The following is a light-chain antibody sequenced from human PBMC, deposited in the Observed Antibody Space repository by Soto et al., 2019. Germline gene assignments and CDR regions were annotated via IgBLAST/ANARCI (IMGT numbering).Light chain of an antibody. V-gene: IGLV4-69*01. Sequence: QSVLTQSPSASASLGASVKLTCTLSSGHSHFAIAWHQQQPEKGPRYLMKLNSDGSHSKGDGIPDRFSGSSSGAERYLTISSLQSEDEADYYCQTWGTGIRVFGGGTQLTVL. CDR2: LNSDGSH. J-gene: IGLJ2*01. CDR3: QTWGTGIRV. CDR1: SGHSHFA.